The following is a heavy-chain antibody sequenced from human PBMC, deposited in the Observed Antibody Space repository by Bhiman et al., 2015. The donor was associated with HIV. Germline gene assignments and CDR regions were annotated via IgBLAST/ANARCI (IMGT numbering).Heavy chain of an antibody. CDR1: GFSFSSYA. CDR2: ISYDASDK. Sequence: VQLVESGGGLVKPGGSLRLSCTASGFSFSSYAMHWVRQAPGKGLEWVAVISYDASDKYYADSVKGRFTISRDNSKNTLYLQMNSLRAEDTAVYYCARDQITIFGVVLTYGMDVWGQGTTVTVSS. D-gene: IGHD3-3*01. V-gene: IGHV3-30-3*01. J-gene: IGHJ6*02. CDR3: ARDQITIFGVVLTYGMDV.